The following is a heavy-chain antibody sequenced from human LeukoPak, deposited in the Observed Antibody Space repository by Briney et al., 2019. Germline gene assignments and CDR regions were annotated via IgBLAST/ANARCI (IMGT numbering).Heavy chain of an antibody. CDR3: ARYYDSSGFMGPNDAFDI. CDR1: GFSLSTSGMC. D-gene: IGHD3-22*01. Sequence: SGPALLKPTQTLTLTCTFSGFSLSTSGMCVSWIRQPPGKALEWLARIDWDDDKYYSTSLKTRLTISKDTSKNQVVLTMTNMDPVDTATYYCARYYDSSGFMGPNDAFDIWGQGTMVTVSS. J-gene: IGHJ3*02. CDR2: IDWDDDK. V-gene: IGHV2-70*11.